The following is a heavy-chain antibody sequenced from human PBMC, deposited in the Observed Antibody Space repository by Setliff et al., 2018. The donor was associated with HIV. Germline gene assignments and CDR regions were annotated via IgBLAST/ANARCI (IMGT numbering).Heavy chain of an antibody. CDR1: GGSIVSSSYY. Sequence: PSETLSLTCTVSGGSIVSSSYYWGWIRQPPGKGLEWIGTMYYRGTTYNNPSLKSRVTFSADTSKNQFSLNLNSVTAADTAVYYCSRGGGYSSSPSLWGQGTLVTVSS. CDR3: SRGGGYSSSPSL. D-gene: IGHD6-13*01. V-gene: IGHV4-39*07. J-gene: IGHJ4*02. CDR2: MYYRGTT.